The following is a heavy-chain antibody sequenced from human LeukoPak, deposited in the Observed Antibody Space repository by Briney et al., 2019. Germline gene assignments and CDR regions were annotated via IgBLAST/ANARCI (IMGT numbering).Heavy chain of an antibody. CDR2: IYYSGST. V-gene: IGHV4-39*01. CDR3: ARFSSGSYYLSFDY. Sequence: SETLSLTCTVSGGSISSSSYYWGWIRQPPGKGLEWIGSIYYSGSTYYNPSLKSRVTISVDTSKNQFSLKLSSVTAADTAVYYCARFSSGSYYLSFDYWGQGTLVTVSS. D-gene: IGHD3-10*01. CDR1: GGSISSSSYY. J-gene: IGHJ4*02.